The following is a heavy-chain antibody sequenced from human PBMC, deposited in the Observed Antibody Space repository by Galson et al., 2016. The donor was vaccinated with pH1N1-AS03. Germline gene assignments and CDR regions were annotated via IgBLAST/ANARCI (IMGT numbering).Heavy chain of an antibody. V-gene: IGHV6-1*01. CDR3: ARGHYSSSFYWFDP. J-gene: IGHJ5*02. CDR1: GDSVSSNSAA. D-gene: IGHD6-6*01. Sequence: CAISGDSVSSNSAAWNWIRQSPSRGLEWLGRTYYRSKWYNDYAVSVKSRITINPDTSKNQFSLQLNSVNPEDTAVYYCARGHYSSSFYWFDPWGRGTLVTVSS. CDR2: TYYRSKWYN.